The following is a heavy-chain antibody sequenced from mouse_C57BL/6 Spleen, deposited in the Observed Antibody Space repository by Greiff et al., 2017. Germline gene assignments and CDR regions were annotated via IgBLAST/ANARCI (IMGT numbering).Heavy chain of an antibody. CDR1: GYTFTDYY. J-gene: IGHJ2*01. CDR2: INPNNGGT. Sequence: VQLQQSGPELVKPGASVKISCKASGYTFTDYYMNWVKQSHGKSLEWIGDINPNNGGTSYNQKFKGKATLTVDKSSSTAYMELRSLTSEDSAVYYCARGEDGYYVFDYWGQGTTLTVSS. V-gene: IGHV1-26*01. CDR3: ARGEDGYYVFDY. D-gene: IGHD2-3*01.